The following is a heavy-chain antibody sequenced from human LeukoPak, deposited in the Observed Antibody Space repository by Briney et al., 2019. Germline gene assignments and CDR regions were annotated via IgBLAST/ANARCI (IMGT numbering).Heavy chain of an antibody. CDR1: GGSISSGDYY. CDR2: IYYSGST. D-gene: IGHD3-3*01. V-gene: IGHV4-30-4*08. CDR3: AVDDFWSGYYNY. J-gene: IGHJ4*02. Sequence: SETLSLTCTVSGGSISSGDYYWSWIRQPPGKGLEWIGYIYYSGSTYYNPSLKSRVTLSVDTSKNQFSLKLSSVTAADTAVYYCAVDDFWSGYYNYWGQGTLVTVSS.